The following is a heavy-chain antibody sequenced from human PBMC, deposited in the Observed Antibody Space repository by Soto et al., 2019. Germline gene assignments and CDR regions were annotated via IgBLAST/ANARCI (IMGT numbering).Heavy chain of an antibody. D-gene: IGHD3-10*01. CDR2: IVVGNGNT. J-gene: IGHJ6*02. Sequence: SVKVSCKASGFTFTSSAMQWVRQARGQRLEWIGWIVVGNGNTNYAQKFQERVTITRDMSTSTAYMELSSLRSEDTAVYYCARAMVRGFMEVAYYYYGMDVWGQGTTVTVSS. CDR1: GFTFTSSA. CDR3: ARAMVRGFMEVAYYYYGMDV. V-gene: IGHV1-58*02.